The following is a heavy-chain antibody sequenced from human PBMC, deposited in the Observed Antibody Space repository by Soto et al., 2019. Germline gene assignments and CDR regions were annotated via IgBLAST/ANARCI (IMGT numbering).Heavy chain of an antibody. Sequence: QLQLQESGPGLVKPSETLSLTCTVSGGSISSSSYYWGWIRQPPGKGLEWIGSINYSGRTYYNPFLKSPVTISVDTSKIQFSLMRGCVTAADTVVYYCAILRLYRSASRVYFDSWGQGTLVTVSS. J-gene: IGHJ4*02. CDR3: AILRLYRSASRVYFDS. CDR1: GGSISSSSYY. V-gene: IGHV4-39*01. CDR2: INYSGRT. D-gene: IGHD3-10*01.